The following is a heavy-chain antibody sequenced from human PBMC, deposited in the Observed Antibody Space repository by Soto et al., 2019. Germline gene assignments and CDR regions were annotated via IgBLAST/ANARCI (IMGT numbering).Heavy chain of an antibody. J-gene: IGHJ6*02. V-gene: IGHV3-15*07. CDR1: GFTFSNAW. CDR2: IKSKTDGGTT. CDR3: TTNPPEGGVVIIDGDYYYGMDV. D-gene: IGHD3-3*01. Sequence: GGSLRLSCAASGFTFSNAWMNWVRQAPGKGLEWVGRIKSKTDGGTTDYAAPVKGRFTISRDDSKNTLYLQMNSLKTEDTAVYYCTTNPPEGGVVIIDGDYYYGMDVWGQGTTVTVSS.